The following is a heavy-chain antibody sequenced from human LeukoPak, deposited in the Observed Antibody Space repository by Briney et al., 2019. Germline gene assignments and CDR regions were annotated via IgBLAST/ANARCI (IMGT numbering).Heavy chain of an antibody. D-gene: IGHD3-3*01. V-gene: IGHV1-69*05. J-gene: IGHJ4*02. CDR2: IIPIFGTA. CDR3: ATGDTIFGVVGDY. CDR1: GGTFSRYA. Sequence: GASVKVSCKASGGTFSRYAISWVRQAPGQGLEWMGGIIPIFGTANYAQKFQGRVTITTDESTSTAYMELSSLRSEDTAVYYCATGDTIFGVVGDYWGQGTLVTVSS.